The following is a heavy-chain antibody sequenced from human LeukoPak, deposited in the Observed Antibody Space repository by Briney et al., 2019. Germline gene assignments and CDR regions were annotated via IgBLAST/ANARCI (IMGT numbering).Heavy chain of an antibody. Sequence: SETLSLTCTVSGGSISSYYWSWIRQPPGKGLEWIGYTYYSGSTNYNPSLKSRVTISVDTSKNQFSLKLSSVTAADTAVYYCARSYYYDSRGAFDIWGQGTMVTVSS. CDR1: GGSISSYY. V-gene: IGHV4-59*01. D-gene: IGHD3-22*01. CDR3: ARSYYYDSRGAFDI. J-gene: IGHJ3*02. CDR2: TYYSGST.